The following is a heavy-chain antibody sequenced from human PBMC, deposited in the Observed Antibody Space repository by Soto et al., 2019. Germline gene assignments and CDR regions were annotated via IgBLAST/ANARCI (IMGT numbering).Heavy chain of an antibody. CDR2: ISYDGSNK. V-gene: IGHV3-30*18. CDR3: AKDIGEKHRYAFWSGEIPYYFDY. J-gene: IGHJ4*02. CDR1: GFTFSSYG. Sequence: QVQLVESGGGVVQPGRSLRLSCAASGFTFSSYGMHWVRQAPGKGLEWVAVISYDGSNKYYADSVKGRFTISRDNTKNTLYLQMNSLRAEDTAVYYCAKDIGEKHRYAFWSGEIPYYFDYWGQGTLVTVSS. D-gene: IGHD3-3*01.